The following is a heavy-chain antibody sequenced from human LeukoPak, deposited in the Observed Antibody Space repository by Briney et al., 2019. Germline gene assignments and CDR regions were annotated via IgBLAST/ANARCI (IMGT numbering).Heavy chain of an antibody. V-gene: IGHV4-39*07. CDR3: ARDRTGYDFWSVYYRDDAFDI. Sequence: PSETLSLTCTLSGGSISSGIYYWGWIRQPPGKGLEWIGTIYDSGSTNYNPSLKSRVTISVDTSKNQFSLKLSSVTAADTAVYYCARDRTGYDFWSVYYRDDAFDIWGQGTMVTVSS. CDR1: GGSISSGIYY. CDR2: IYDSGST. J-gene: IGHJ3*02. D-gene: IGHD3-3*01.